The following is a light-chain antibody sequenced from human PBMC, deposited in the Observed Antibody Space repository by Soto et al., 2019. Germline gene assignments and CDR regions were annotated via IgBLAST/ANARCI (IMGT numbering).Light chain of an antibody. CDR1: QSVXSSY. J-gene: IGKJ3*01. CDR2: GTS. CDR3: QQYGTSLFS. Sequence: DIVLTQSPGTLSLSPGERATLACRASQSVXSSYLALYQQKPGQAPGLLXYGTSSRATGIPDRFSGSGSGTDFTLTISRLEPEDLAVYYCQQYGTSLFSFGPGTKVD. V-gene: IGKV3-20*01.